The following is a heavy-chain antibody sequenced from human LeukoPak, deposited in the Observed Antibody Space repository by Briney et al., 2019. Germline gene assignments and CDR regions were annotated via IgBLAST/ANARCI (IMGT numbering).Heavy chain of an antibody. D-gene: IGHD4-17*01. J-gene: IGHJ3*02. CDR2: ISSSSSYI. Sequence: GGSLRLSCAASGFTFSSYSMNWVRQAPGKGLEWVSSISSSSSYIYYADSVKGRFTISRDNAKNSLYLQMNSLRAEDTALYYCAKDRGTTVTTPDAFDIWGQGTMVTVSS. CDR3: AKDRGTTVTTPDAFDI. V-gene: IGHV3-21*04. CDR1: GFTFSSYS.